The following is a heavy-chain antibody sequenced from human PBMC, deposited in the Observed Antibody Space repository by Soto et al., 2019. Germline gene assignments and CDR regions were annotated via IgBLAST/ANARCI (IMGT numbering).Heavy chain of an antibody. J-gene: IGHJ4*02. CDR2: ISYDGSNK. CDR1: GFTFSAYA. CDR3: AKGGGPGNYYIYYFDS. V-gene: IGHV3-30*18. Sequence: GGSLRLSCAASGFTFSAYAMHWVRQAPGKGLEWVAVISYDGSNKYYADSVKGRFTISRDNSKNTLYLQMNSLRAEDTAVYYCAKGGGPGNYYIYYFDSWGQGTLVTVSS. D-gene: IGHD3-10*01.